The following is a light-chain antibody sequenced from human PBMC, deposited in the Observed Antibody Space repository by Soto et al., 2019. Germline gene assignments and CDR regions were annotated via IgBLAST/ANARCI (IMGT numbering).Light chain of an antibody. J-gene: IGKJ1*01. CDR2: GAS. Sequence: EIVMTQSPGTLSVSTGEGATLSCRASQSVDSNLAWYQQKPGQAPRLLIYGASTRATGIPDRFRGSGSGTEFTLTISRLEPEDFAVYHCQQYGSLSWTFGQGTKVEIK. V-gene: IGKV3D-15*01. CDR1: QSVDSN. CDR3: QQYGSLSWT.